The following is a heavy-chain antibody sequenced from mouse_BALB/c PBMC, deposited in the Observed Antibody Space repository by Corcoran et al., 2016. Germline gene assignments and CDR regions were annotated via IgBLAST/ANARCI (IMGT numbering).Heavy chain of an antibody. J-gene: IGHJ3*01. V-gene: IGHV4-1*02. CDR2: INPDSSTI. CDR1: GFDFSRYW. Sequence: EVKLLESGGGLVQPGGSLKLSCAASGFDFSRYWMSWVRQAPGKGLEWIGEINPDSSTINYTPSLKDKFIISRDNAKKTLYLQMSKVRSEDTALYYCARLHYYGLFAYWGQGILVTVSA. CDR3: ARLHYYGLFAY. D-gene: IGHD1-1*01.